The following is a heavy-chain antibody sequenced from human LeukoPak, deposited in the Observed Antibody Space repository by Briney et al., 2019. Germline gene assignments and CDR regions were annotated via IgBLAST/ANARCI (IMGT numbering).Heavy chain of an antibody. J-gene: IGHJ5*02. D-gene: IGHD4-17*01. CDR2: INPNSGGP. V-gene: IGHV1-2*02. CDR1: GYTFTYYY. Sequence: ASVKVSYKASGYTFTYYYMHWVRQAPGQGLAWMGWINPNSGGPNHAQKLQGRVTMTRDTSIRPAYPEMSSLRPRDPARYFCARRGHCGDYAWDPWGQGTLVTVSS. CDR3: ARRGHCGDYAWDP.